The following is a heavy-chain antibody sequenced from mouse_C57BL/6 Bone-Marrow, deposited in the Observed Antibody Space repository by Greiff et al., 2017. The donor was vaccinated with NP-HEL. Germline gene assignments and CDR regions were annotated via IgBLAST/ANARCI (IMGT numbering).Heavy chain of an antibody. CDR2: INYDGSST. J-gene: IGHJ1*03. D-gene: IGHD1-1*01. CDR3: ARAATTVVANWYFDV. V-gene: IGHV5-16*01. Sequence: EVKVVESEGGLVQPGSSMKLSCTASGFTFSDYYMAWVRQVPEKGLEWVANINYDGSSTYYLDSLKSRFIISRDNAKNILYLQMSSLKSEDTATYYCARAATTVVANWYFDVWGTGTTVTVSS. CDR1: GFTFSDYY.